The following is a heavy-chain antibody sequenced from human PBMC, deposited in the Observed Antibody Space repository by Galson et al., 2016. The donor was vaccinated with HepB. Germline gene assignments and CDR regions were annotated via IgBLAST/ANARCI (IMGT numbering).Heavy chain of an antibody. CDR1: GGSISSSSNY. Sequence: ETLSLTCTVSGGSISSSSNYWGWVRQPPGKGLEWIGAVSHSGNTYSNPSLKSRVTISVDTSKNQFSLRLSSVTAADSAIYYCARQKVDRGTYPRPSDCWGQGTLVTVSS. CDR3: ARQKVDRGTYPRPSDC. V-gene: IGHV4-39*01. D-gene: IGHD1-1*01. J-gene: IGHJ4*02. CDR2: VSHSGNT.